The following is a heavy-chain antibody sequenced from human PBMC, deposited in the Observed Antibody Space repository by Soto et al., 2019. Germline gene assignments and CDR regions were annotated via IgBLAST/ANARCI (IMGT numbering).Heavy chain of an antibody. D-gene: IGHD4-17*01. V-gene: IGHV3-23*01. CDR2: ISGSGGST. CDR3: ALHYGDYDYYYYYMDV. Sequence: GGSLRLSCAASGFTFSSYAMSWVRQAPGKGLEWVSAISGSGGSTYYADSVKGRFTISRDNSKNTLYLQMNSLRAEDTAVYYCALHYGDYDYYYYYMDVWGKGTTVTVSS. J-gene: IGHJ6*03. CDR1: GFTFSSYA.